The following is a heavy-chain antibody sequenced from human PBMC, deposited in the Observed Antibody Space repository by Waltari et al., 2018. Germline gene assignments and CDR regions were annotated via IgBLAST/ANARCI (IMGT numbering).Heavy chain of an antibody. D-gene: IGHD4-17*01. CDR1: GFTFRSHS. CDR3: ASLMTTVTRGGGDAFDI. V-gene: IGHV3-30*01. Sequence: QVQLVESGGGVVQPGRSLRLSCAASGFTFRSHSMHWVRQAPGKGIEWLASISYDGSKKYYADAVKGRFTIYRDNSKNTRYRQMNSLRAEDTAVYYCASLMTTVTRGGGDAFDIWGQGTMVTVSS. J-gene: IGHJ3*02. CDR2: ISYDGSKK.